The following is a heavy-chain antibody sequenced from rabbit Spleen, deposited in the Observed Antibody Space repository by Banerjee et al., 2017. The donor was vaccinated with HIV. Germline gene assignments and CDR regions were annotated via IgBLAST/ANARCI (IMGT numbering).Heavy chain of an antibody. Sequence: QEQLVESGGGLVQPEGSLTLTCKASGFDFSSNAMCWVRQAPGKGLEWIGCIYTGSGGSTYYANWAKGRFTMHKTSSTTVTLQLTSLTAADTATYFCARSGYVGGDYTWDLWGPGTLVTVS. V-gene: IGHV1S45*01. D-gene: IGHD1-1*01. CDR2: IYTGSGGST. CDR1: GFDFSSNA. CDR3: ARSGYVGGDYTWDL. J-gene: IGHJ6*01.